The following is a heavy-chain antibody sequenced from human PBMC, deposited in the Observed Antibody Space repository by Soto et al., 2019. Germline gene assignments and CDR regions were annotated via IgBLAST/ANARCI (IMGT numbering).Heavy chain of an antibody. CDR2: IYHSGST. CDR3: ARDQQQVGFAP. CDR1: GRSISSSNW. D-gene: IGHD6-13*01. V-gene: IGHV4-4*02. J-gene: IGHJ5*02. Sequence: QVQLQESGPGLVKPSGTLSLTCAVSGRSISSSNWWSWVRQPPGKGLEWIGEIYHSGSTNYKPSLKSRVTLSIDKSKNQSSLKPSSVTAADTAVYYCARDQQQVGFAPWGQGTLVIVSS.